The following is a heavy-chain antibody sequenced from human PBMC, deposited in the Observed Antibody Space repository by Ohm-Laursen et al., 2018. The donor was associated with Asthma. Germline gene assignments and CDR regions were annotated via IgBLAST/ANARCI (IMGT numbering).Heavy chain of an antibody. Sequence: GTLSLTCTVSGGSISSYYWSWIRQPPGKGLEWIGYIYYSGSTNYNPSLKSRVTISVDTSKNQFSLKLSSVTAADTAVYYCARGRLDTMIVDKYYFDYWGQGTLVTVSS. J-gene: IGHJ4*02. D-gene: IGHD3-22*01. CDR2: IYYSGST. CDR3: ARGRLDTMIVDKYYFDY. CDR1: GGSISSYY. V-gene: IGHV4-59*01.